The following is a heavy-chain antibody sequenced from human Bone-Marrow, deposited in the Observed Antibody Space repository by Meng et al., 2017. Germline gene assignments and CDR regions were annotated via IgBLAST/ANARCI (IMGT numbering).Heavy chain of an antibody. J-gene: IGHJ4*02. CDR2: INIYNGIT. V-gene: IGHV1-18*04. CDR1: DYTLTSDG. Sequence: QGKGGQSGAEVKKPGASVKVSCKVSDYTLTSDGFSWVRQAPGQGLQWMGWINIYNGITNYGRNFQGRVTLTTDTSTSTGYMELRSLTSDDTAVYYCATRGNPYLDRWGQGTLVTVSS. CDR3: ATRGNPYLDR.